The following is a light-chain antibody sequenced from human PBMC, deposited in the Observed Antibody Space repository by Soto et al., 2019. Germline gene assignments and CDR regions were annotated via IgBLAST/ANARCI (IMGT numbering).Light chain of an antibody. CDR2: WAS. CDR1: XXXXXTSNSKKY. J-gene: IGKJ5*01. CDR3: QQYYNWPPIT. V-gene: IGKV4-1*01. Sequence: DIVMTQSPDSLAVSLGERATXXXXXXXXXXXTSNSKKYLAWYQQKPGQPPKLLIKWASTRESGVPDRFSGSGSETDFTLTISSLQAEDVAVYYCQQYYNWPPITFGQGTRLEIK.